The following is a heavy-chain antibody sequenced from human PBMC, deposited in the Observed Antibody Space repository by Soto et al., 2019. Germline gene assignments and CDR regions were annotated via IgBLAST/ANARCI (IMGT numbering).Heavy chain of an antibody. CDR1: GFTFSSYG. V-gene: IGHV3-33*06. CDR2: IWYDGSNK. D-gene: IGHD4-17*01. J-gene: IGHJ4*02. Sequence: GGSLRLSCAASGFTFSSYGMHWARQAPGKGLEWVAVIWYDGSNKYYADSVKGRFTISRDNSKNTLYLQMNSLRAEDTAVYYCAKDRAARLRRDYWGQGTLVTVSS. CDR3: AKDRAARLRRDY.